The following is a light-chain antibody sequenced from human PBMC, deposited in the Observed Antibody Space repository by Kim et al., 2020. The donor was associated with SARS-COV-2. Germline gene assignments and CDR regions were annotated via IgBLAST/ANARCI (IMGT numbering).Light chain of an antibody. J-gene: IGKJ4*01. Sequence: WSPGERSTLTFRASQSVSNNYLAWYQQKPGQTPRLPSYGASSRATGIPDRFSGSGSGTDFTLTISGLEPEDFAVYYCQQYGSSPRFGGGTKVDIK. CDR1: QSVSNNY. V-gene: IGKV3-20*01. CDR2: GAS. CDR3: QQYGSSPR.